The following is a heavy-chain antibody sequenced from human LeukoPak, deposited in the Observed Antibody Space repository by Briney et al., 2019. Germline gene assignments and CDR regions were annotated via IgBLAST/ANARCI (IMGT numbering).Heavy chain of an antibody. V-gene: IGHV1-18*01. CDR2: IRVYNGDT. CDR1: GYTFTSYG. D-gene: IGHD2-2*03. J-gene: IGHJ4*02. CDR3: ATGYCSSTNCRIDY. Sequence: ASVKVSCKASGYTFTSYGISWVRQAPGQGLEWMGWIRVYNGDTNYAQKLQGRVAMTTDTSTSTAYMELRSLRSDDTAVYYCATGYCSSTNCRIDYWGQGTLVSVSS.